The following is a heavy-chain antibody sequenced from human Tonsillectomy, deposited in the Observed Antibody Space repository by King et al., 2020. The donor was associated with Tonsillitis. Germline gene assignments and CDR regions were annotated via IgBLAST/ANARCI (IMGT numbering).Heavy chain of an antibody. CDR3: ARDYGSGSYYNLPLYF. V-gene: IGHV4-59*01. CDR1: GGSISGYY. Sequence: VQLQESGPGLVKPSETLSLTCTVSGGSISGYYWSWIRPPPGKGLEWLGYIFSSGSTKYNPSLKSRLTISQDTSRYQFSLQLRSVTTADTAVYYCARDYGSGSYYNLPLYFWGPGTLVTVSS. D-gene: IGHD3-10*01. CDR2: IFSSGST. J-gene: IGHJ4*02.